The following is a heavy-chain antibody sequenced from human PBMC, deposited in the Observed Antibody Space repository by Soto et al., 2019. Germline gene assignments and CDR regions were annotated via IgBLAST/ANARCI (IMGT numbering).Heavy chain of an antibody. J-gene: IGHJ4*02. CDR3: ARDIAVWELLRSLDFDY. CDR2: ISAYNGNT. V-gene: IGHV1-18*01. Sequence: ASVKVSCKASGYTYTRYGIGWVRQATGQGLEWMGWISAYNGNTNYAQKLQGRVTMTTDTSTSTAYMELRSLRSDDTAVYYCARDIAVWELLRSLDFDYWGQGTLVTVSS. CDR1: GYTYTRYG. D-gene: IGHD1-26*01.